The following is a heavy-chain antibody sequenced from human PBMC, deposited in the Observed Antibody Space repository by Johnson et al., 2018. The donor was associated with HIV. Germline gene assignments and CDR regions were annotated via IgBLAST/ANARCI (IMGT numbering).Heavy chain of an antibody. V-gene: IGHV3-23*04. J-gene: IGHJ3*02. CDR3: AKDAYCSGGRCYGFGAFDI. D-gene: IGHD2-15*01. CDR1: GFTFDDYA. Sequence: VQLVESGGGLVQPGRSLRLSCAASGFTFDDYAMSWVRQAPGKGLEWVSTISGSGGSTYYADSVKGRLTISRDNPKNTLYLQMNSLRAEDTAVYYCAKDAYCSGGRCYGFGAFDIWGQGTMVTVSS. CDR2: ISGSGGST.